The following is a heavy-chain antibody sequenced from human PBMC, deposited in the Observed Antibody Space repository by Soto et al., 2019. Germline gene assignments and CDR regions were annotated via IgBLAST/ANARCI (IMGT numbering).Heavy chain of an antibody. CDR1: GGTFSSYA. J-gene: IGHJ4*02. V-gene: IGHV1-69*13. CDR3: ARDRHSYGYVSFDY. Sequence: SVKVSCKASGGTFSSYATSWVRQAPGQGLEWMGGIIPIFGTANYAQKFQGRVTITADESTSTAYMELSSLRSEDTAVYYCARDRHSYGYVSFDYWGQGTLVTSPQ. D-gene: IGHD5-18*01. CDR2: IIPIFGTA.